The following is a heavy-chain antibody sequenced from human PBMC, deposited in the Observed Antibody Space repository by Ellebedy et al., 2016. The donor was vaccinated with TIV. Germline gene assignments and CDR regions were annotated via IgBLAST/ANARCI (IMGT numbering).Heavy chain of an antibody. CDR1: GFSFRSYW. CDR2: IYQDGSDQ. Sequence: PGGSPRLSCAASGFSFRSYWMGWVRQAPGKGLEWVVNIYQDGSDQYYVESVKGRFTISRDNANKSLFLQMNSLRVEDTAVYYCARRGSYGDYAVQVNSWFDAWGQGTLVTVSS. D-gene: IGHD4-17*01. V-gene: IGHV3-7*01. CDR3: ARRGSYGDYAVQVNSWFDA. J-gene: IGHJ5*02.